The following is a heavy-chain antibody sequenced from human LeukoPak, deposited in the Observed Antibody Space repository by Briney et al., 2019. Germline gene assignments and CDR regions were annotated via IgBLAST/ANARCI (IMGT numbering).Heavy chain of an antibody. CDR3: ARSTTVTTTPWFGP. V-gene: IGHV4-4*07. CDR1: GGSISSYY. J-gene: IGHJ5*02. CDR2: IYTSGST. D-gene: IGHD4-17*01. Sequence: SETLSLTCTVSGGSISSYYWSWIRQPAGKGLEWIGRIYTSGSTNYNPSLKSRVTMSVDTSKNQFSLKLSSVTAADTAVYYCARSTTVTTTPWFGPWGQGTLVTVSS.